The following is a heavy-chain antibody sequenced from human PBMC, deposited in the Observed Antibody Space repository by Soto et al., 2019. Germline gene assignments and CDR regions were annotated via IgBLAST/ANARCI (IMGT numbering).Heavy chain of an antibody. V-gene: IGHV1-69*01. Sequence: QVQLVQSGAEVKKPGSSVKVSCKASGGTFRSYAVNWVRQAPGEGLEWMGGIIPIFDPPKYAQKFQGRVMITADESTRTAYMELSNLRSEDTAVYYCARSGGSGWSDGFDIWAQGPMVTVSS. J-gene: IGHJ3*02. D-gene: IGHD6-19*01. CDR1: GGTFRSYA. CDR2: IIPIFDPP. CDR3: ARSGGSGWSDGFDI.